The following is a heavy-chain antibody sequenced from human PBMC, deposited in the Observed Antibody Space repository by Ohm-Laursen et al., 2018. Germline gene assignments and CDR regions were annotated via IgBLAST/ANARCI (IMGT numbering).Heavy chain of an antibody. CDR1: GYTLTGYY. D-gene: IGHD3-10*01. CDR2: INPNSGGT. J-gene: IGHJ4*02. V-gene: IGHV1-2*02. CDR3: ARGRASGSFFFDY. Sequence: ASVKVSCKASGYTLTGYYMHWVRQAPGQSLEWMGWINPNSGGTNYAQKFQGRVTMTRDTSISTVSMELTRLISDDTAVYYCARGRASGSFFFDYWGQGTLVTVSS.